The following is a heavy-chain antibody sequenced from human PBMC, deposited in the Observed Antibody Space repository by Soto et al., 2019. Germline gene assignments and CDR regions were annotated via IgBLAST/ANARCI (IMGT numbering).Heavy chain of an antibody. CDR1: QVIFSGYG. CDR2: IRYDGSNT. CDR3: ARDGVGATTFFGYLDY. J-gene: IGHJ4*01. V-gene: IGHV3-33*01. Sequence: QVQLVESGGGVVQPGGSLRLSCAVSQVIFSGYGMHWVRQAPGKGLEWVADIRYDGSNTNYADSVKGRFTISRDNSKNTRYLQMNSLRAEDTAVYYCARDGVGATTFFGYLDYWGHGSLVTVSS. D-gene: IGHD1-26*01.